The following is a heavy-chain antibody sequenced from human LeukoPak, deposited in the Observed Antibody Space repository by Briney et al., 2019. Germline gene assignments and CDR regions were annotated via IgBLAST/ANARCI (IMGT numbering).Heavy chain of an antibody. CDR2: ISGSGGST. CDR3: ANAPGWGTYHHYGMDG. V-gene: IGHV3-23*01. J-gene: IGHJ6*02. Sequence: PGGSLRLSCAASGFTFSSYAMSWVRQAPGKGLEWVSSISGSGGSTYYADSVKGRFTISRDNSKNTLYLQMNSLRAEDTAVYYRANAPGWGTYHHYGMDGWGQGTTVTDSS. D-gene: IGHD3-16*01. CDR1: GFTFSSYA.